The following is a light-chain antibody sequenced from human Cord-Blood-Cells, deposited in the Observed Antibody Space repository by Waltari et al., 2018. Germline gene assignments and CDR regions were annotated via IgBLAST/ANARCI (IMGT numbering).Light chain of an antibody. V-gene: IGLV2-23*01. Sequence: QSALTQPASMSGSPGQSITISCTGTSSDVGSYNLVSWYQQHPGKAPKPMIYEGSNRPSGVSNRFSGSKSGNTASLTISGLQAEDEADYYCCSYAGSSTLVFGGGTKLTVL. CDR2: EGS. J-gene: IGLJ3*02. CDR3: CSYAGSSTLV. CDR1: SSDVGSYNL.